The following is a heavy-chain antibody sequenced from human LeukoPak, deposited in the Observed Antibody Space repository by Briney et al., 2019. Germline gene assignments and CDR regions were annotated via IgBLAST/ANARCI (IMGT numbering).Heavy chain of an antibody. D-gene: IGHD3-22*01. CDR3: ARDQPYYYDSSGYYPTLDY. J-gene: IGHJ4*02. CDR2: IWYDGSNK. V-gene: IGHV3-33*08. CDR1: GFTLRGYT. Sequence: GGSLRLSCAASGFTLRGYTMCWVRQAPGKGLEWVAVIWYDGSNKYYADSVKGRFTISRDNSKNTLYLQMNSLRAEDTAVYYCARDQPYYYDSSGYYPTLDYWGQGTLVTVSS.